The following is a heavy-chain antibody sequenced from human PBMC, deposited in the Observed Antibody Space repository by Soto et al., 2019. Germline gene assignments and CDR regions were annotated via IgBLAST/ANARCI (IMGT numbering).Heavy chain of an antibody. CDR1: GFTFSSYA. CDR3: AKDKGNGIAYCGGDCYPTLYFDY. CDR2: ISGSGGST. V-gene: IGHV3-23*01. D-gene: IGHD2-21*02. Sequence: PGGSLRLSCAASGFTFSSYAMSWVRQAPGKGLEWVSAISGSGGSTYYADSVKGRFTISRDNSKNTLYLQMNSLRAEDTAVYYCAKDKGNGIAYCGGDCYPTLYFDYWGQGTLVTVS. J-gene: IGHJ4*02.